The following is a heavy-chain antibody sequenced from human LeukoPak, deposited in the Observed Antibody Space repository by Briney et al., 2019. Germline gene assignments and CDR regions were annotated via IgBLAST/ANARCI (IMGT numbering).Heavy chain of an antibody. D-gene: IGHD6-6*01. V-gene: IGHV4-59*08. CDR2: IYYSGST. J-gene: IGHJ4*02. CDR3: ARHRGSTQLDFDY. CDR1: GGSISSYY. Sequence: SETLSLTCTVSGGSISSYYWSWIRQPPGKGLEWIGYIYYSGSTNYNPSLKSRVSISVDTSKNQFSLKLSSVTAADTAVYYCARHRGSTQLDFDYWGQGTLVTVSS.